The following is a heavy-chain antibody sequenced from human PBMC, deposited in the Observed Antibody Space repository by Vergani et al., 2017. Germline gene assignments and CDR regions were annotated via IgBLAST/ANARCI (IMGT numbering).Heavy chain of an antibody. CDR3: GKFTHGTLLMGGPSWDH. J-gene: IGHJ4*02. D-gene: IGHD1/OR15-1a*01. CDR1: GFTFSNYH. CDR2: ISGGGDTS. Sequence: EVQMLESGGGLVQPGGSRRLSCVASGFTFSNYHMNWFRQAPGKGLEWVSTISGGGDTSASAESVKGRFTISRDNSKNTLYLQLNSLRAEDTAVYYCGKFTHGTLLMGGPSWDHWGQGTLVTVSS. V-gene: IGHV3-23*01.